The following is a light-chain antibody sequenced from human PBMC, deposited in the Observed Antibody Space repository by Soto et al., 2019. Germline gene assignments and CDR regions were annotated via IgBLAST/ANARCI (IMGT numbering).Light chain of an antibody. V-gene: IGKV1-39*01. Sequence: DIQLTQSPSSLSSSVGARVNITCRASQTVISYLIWYQQKPGQAPKLLIYATTHLQSGVPSRFRGRGCCTEFTPDISSTQPEDFATYFCEQNYYTPPYAVGQGTKLEIK. J-gene: IGKJ2*01. CDR3: EQNYYTPPYA. CDR2: ATT. CDR1: QTVISY.